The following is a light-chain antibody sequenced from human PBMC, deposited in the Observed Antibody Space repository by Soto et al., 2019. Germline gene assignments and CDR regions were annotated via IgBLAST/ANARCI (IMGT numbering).Light chain of an antibody. V-gene: IGLV2-14*03. J-gene: IGLJ2*01. Sequence: QSALTQPASVSGSLGQSITISGTGTSSDVGGYNYVSWYQHHPGKAPKLMIYDVSNRPSGVSNRFSGSKSGNTASLTISGLQAEDEADYYCSSYTSISTLVVFGGGTQLTVL. CDR1: SSDVGGYNY. CDR3: SSYTSISTLVV. CDR2: DVS.